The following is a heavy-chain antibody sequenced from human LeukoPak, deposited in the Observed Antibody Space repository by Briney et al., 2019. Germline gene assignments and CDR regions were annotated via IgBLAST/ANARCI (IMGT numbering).Heavy chain of an antibody. J-gene: IGHJ4*02. CDR3: AKARGLRYFDWLSSQDY. V-gene: IGHV3-30*18. CDR1: GFTFCSYG. CDR2: ISYDGSNK. D-gene: IGHD3-9*01. Sequence: PGRSLRLSGAASGFTFCSYGMHWVRQAPGRGLEWVAVISYDGSNKYYADSVKGRFTISRDNSKNTLYLQMNSLRAEDTAVYYCAKARGLRYFDWLSSQDYWGQGTLVTVSS.